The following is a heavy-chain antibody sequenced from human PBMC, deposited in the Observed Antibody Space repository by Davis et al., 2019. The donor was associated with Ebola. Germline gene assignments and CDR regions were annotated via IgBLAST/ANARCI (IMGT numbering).Heavy chain of an antibody. Sequence: SETLSLTCTVSGGSISSRSYYWGWLRQPPGKGLEWIGSIYYSGSTYYNPSLKSRVTISVDTSKNQFSLKLSSVTAADTAVYYCARGKKRYYDFWSGTMDVWGQGTTVTVSS. J-gene: IGHJ6*02. CDR3: ARGKKRYYDFWSGTMDV. CDR1: GGSISSRSYY. D-gene: IGHD3-3*01. CDR2: IYYSGST. V-gene: IGHV4-39*01.